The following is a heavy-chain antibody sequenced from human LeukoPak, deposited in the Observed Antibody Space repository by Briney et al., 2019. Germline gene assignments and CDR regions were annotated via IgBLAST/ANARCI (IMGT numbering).Heavy chain of an antibody. J-gene: IGHJ5*02. V-gene: IGHV3-23*01. CDR1: GFTFSTYA. D-gene: IGHD3-10*01. CDR3: AKGSEFRQAEFDP. Sequence: GGSLRLSCAASGFTFSTYAMSWVRQAPGKGLEWVSTVINNGDGTYYADSVKGRFTISRDSFKNTLYLQMSSLRLEDTAVYFCAKGSEFRQAEFDPWGQGTLVIVSS. CDR2: VINNGDGT.